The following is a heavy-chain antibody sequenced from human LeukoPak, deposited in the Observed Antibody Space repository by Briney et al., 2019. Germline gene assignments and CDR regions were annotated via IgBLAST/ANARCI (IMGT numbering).Heavy chain of an antibody. CDR3: ATDTFYMKGLDP. CDR1: GFTFSSYA. V-gene: IGHV3-23*01. Sequence: SGGSLRLSCAASGFTFSSYAMSWVRQAPGKGLEWVSAISGSGGSTYYADSVKGRFTISRDNSKNTLYLQMNSLKTEDTARYYCATDTFYMKGLDPWGQGTLVIVSS. D-gene: IGHD2/OR15-2a*01. J-gene: IGHJ5*02. CDR2: ISGSGGST.